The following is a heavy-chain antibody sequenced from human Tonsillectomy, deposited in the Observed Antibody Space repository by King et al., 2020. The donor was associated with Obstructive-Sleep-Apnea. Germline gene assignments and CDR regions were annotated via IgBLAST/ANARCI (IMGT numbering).Heavy chain of an antibody. CDR2: ISSSSRYI. J-gene: IGHJ3*02. CDR3: AGVYPTVDAFDI. V-gene: IGHV3-21*01. CDR1: GFIFSSYS. Sequence: EVQLVESGGGLVKPGGSLRLSCAASGFIFSSYSMNWVRQAPGKGLEWVSSISSSSRYIYYADSLKGRFTISRDNAKNSLYLQMNSLRVEDTAVYYCAGVYPTVDAFDIWGQGTMVTVSS. D-gene: IGHD2-8*01.